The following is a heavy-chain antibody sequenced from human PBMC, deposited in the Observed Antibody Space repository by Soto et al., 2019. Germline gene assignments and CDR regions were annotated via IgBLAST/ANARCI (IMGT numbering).Heavy chain of an antibody. J-gene: IGHJ4*02. CDR3: ARDQTDFDY. CDR1: GYTFTTYA. Sequence: ASVKVSCKASGYTFTTYAINWVRQAPGQGLEWMGWISAYSGNTNYAQKLRGRVTMTTDTSTTTAYMELRSLRSDDTAVYYCARDQTDFDYCGQGTLVTVSS. V-gene: IGHV1-18*04. CDR2: ISAYSGNT.